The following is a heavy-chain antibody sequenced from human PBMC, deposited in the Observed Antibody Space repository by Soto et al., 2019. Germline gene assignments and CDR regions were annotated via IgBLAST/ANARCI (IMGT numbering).Heavy chain of an antibody. Sequence: SLKISCKGSGYSFTSYWISWVRQMPGKGLEWMEKIDPSDSYTNYSPSFQGHVTISADKSISTAYLQWSSLKASDIAMYYCAILIDFGNLKPYGMDVWGQGTTVTVAS. V-gene: IGHV5-10-1*01. CDR2: IDPSDSYT. CDR1: GYSFTSYW. J-gene: IGHJ6*01. D-gene: IGHD1-7*01. CDR3: AILIDFGNLKPYGMDV.